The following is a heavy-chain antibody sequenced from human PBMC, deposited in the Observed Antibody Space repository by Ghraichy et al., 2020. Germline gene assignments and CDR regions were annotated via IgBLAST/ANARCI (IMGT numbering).Heavy chain of an antibody. J-gene: IGHJ6*02. CDR3: ARGGLDCSSTSCYSGHYYYYYGMDV. Sequence: SETLSLTCAVYGGSFSGYYWSWIRQPPGKGLEWIGEINHSGSTNYNPSLKSRVTISVDTSKNQFSLKLSSVTAADTAVYYCARGGLDCSSTSCYSGHYYYYYGMDVWGQGTTVTVSS. V-gene: IGHV4-34*01. CDR1: GGSFSGYY. D-gene: IGHD2-2*02. CDR2: INHSGST.